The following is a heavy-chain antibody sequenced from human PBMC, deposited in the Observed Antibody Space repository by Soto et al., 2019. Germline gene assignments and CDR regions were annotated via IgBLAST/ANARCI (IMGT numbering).Heavy chain of an antibody. CDR1: GLSFSGYY. J-gene: IGHJ4*02. CDR2: INHSGST. V-gene: IGHV4-34*01. D-gene: IGHD3-22*01. CDR3: ARHYPSSWYDSSGYYYSKRYYFDY. Sequence: PSETLSLTCAVYGLSFSGYYCSWIRHPPGKGLEWIGEINHSGSTNYNPSLKSRVTISVDTSKKQFSLKLSSVTAADTAVYYCARHYPSSWYDSSGYYYSKRYYFDYWGQGTLVTVSS.